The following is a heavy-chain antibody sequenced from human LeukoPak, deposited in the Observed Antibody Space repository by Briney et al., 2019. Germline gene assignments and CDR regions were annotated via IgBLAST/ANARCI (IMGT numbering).Heavy chain of an antibody. CDR3: ARYQTASMSGFDY. Sequence: PGGSLRLSCAASGFTFNNYWMSWVRQAAGKGLEWIGYIYYSGSTNYNPSLKSRATISVDTSKNQFSLNLSSVTAADTAVYYCARYQTASMSGFDYWGQGTLVTVSS. CDR2: IYYSGST. D-gene: IGHD2-21*02. J-gene: IGHJ4*02. CDR1: GFTFNNYW. V-gene: IGHV4-59*01.